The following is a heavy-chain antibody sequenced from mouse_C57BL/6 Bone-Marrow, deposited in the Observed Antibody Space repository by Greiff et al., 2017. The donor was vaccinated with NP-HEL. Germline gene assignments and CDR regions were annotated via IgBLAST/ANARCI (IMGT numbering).Heavy chain of an antibody. CDR3: ARGGFAY. V-gene: IGHV1-82*01. J-gene: IGHJ3*01. Sequence: QVQLQQSGPELVKPGASVKISCKASGYAFSSSWMNWVKQRPGKGLEWIGRIYPGDGDTNYNGKFKGKATLTADKSSSTAYTQLSSLTSEDSAVYFCARGGFAYWGQGTLVTVSA. CDR2: IYPGDGDT. CDR1: GYAFSSSW.